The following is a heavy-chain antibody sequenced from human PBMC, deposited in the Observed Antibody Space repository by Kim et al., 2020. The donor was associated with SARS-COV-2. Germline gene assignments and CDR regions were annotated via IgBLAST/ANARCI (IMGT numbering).Heavy chain of an antibody. V-gene: IGHV3-30-3*01. D-gene: IGHD3-3*01. CDR1: GFTFSSYA. CDR2: ISYDGSNK. Sequence: GGSLRLSCAASGFTFSSYAMHWVRQAPGKGLEWVAVISYDGSNKYYADSVKGRFTISRDNSKNTLYLQMNSLRAEDTAVYYCARAGLEYYYYYYGMDVWGQGTTVTVSS. J-gene: IGHJ6*02. CDR3: ARAGLEYYYYYYGMDV.